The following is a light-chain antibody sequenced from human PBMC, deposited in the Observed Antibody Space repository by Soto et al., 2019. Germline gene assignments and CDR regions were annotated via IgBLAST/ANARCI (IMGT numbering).Light chain of an antibody. J-gene: IGLJ2*01. CDR2: EVS. V-gene: IGLV2-14*01. CDR3: SSYTSSSTVVV. CDR1: SSDVGGYNY. Sequence: QSALTQPASVSGSPGQSITISCTGTSSDVGGYNYVSWYQQHPGKAPKLMIYEVSNRPSGVSNRFSGSKSGNTASLTISGLQAEDEADYYCSSYTSSSTVVVFAGGTKVTVL.